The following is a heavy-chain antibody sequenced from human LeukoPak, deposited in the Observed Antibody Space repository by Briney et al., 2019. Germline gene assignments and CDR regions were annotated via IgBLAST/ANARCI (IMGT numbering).Heavy chain of an antibody. V-gene: IGHV4-4*09. CDR2: IHSNGYT. CDR3: AQRQGPMSGTYDYFDP. J-gene: IGHJ5*02. Sequence: SETLSLTCTVSGGSISGYYWTWIRQPPGQGLEWIAYIHSNGYTNYNPTLRSRITISVDPSKNQFSLTVTPVTAADTAIYYCAQRQGPMSGTYDYFDPWGQGALVTVSS. D-gene: IGHD1-26*01. CDR1: GGSISGYY.